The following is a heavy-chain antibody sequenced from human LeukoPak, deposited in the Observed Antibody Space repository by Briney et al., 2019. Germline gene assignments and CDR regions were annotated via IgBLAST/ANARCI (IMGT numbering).Heavy chain of an antibody. D-gene: IGHD3-22*01. CDR1: GFTFSSYA. J-gene: IGHJ4*02. CDR2: ISGSGGST. V-gene: IGHV3-23*01. Sequence: GGSLRLSCAASGFTFSSYAMSWVRQAPGKGLEWVSAISGSGGSTYYADSVKGRSTISRDNSKNTLYLQMNSLRAEDTAVYYCAKGQYYDSSGYPSYWGQGTLVTVSS. CDR3: AKGQYYDSSGYPSY.